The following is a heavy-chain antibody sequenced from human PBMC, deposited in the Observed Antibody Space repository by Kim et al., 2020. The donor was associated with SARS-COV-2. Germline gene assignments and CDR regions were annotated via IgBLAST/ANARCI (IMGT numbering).Heavy chain of an antibody. CDR3: ARGPYYYDSSGSKNGDY. J-gene: IGHJ4*02. Sequence: SETLSLTCAVYGGSFSGYYWSWIRQPPGKGLEWIGEINHSGSTNYNPSIKSRVTISVDTSKNQFSLKLSSVTAADTAVYYCARGPYYYDSSGSKNGDYWGQGTLVTVSS. CDR1: GGSFSGYY. CDR2: INHSGST. V-gene: IGHV4-34*01. D-gene: IGHD3-22*01.